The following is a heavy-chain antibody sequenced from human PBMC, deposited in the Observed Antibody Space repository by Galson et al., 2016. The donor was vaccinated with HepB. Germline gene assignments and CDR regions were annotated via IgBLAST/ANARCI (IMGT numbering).Heavy chain of an antibody. CDR3: ARGRLFGDYSY. V-gene: IGHV1-18*04. Sequence: SVKVSCKASGYTFSNYGISWVRQAPGQGLEWMGWISAYNGNTNYPPRLQGRVTMTTDTSTSTAYMDLRSLRSDGTAVYYCARGRLFGDYSYWGQGTLITVSS. CDR1: GYTFSNYG. CDR2: ISAYNGNT. J-gene: IGHJ4*02. D-gene: IGHD4-17*01.